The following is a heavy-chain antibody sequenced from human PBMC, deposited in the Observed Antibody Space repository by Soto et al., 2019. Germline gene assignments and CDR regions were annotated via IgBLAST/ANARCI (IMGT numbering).Heavy chain of an antibody. Sequence: GGSLRLSCAASGFTFSSYWMHWVRQAPGKGLVWVSRINSDGSSTSYADSVKGRFTISRDNSKNMVYLQMNSLRAEDTAVYYCARKDVAVFDYWGHGTLVTVSS. CDR1: GFTFSSYW. J-gene: IGHJ4*01. CDR2: INSDGSST. V-gene: IGHV3-74*01. CDR3: ARKDVAVFDY.